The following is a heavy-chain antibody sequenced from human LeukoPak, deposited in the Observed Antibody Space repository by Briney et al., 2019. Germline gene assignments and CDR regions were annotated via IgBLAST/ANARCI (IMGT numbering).Heavy chain of an antibody. CDR3: ARPTVVTFGGVIALYFDY. Sequence: ASVKVSCKASGYTFTGYYMHWVRQAPGQGLEWMGWINPNSGGTNYAQKFQGRVTMTRDTSISTAYMELSRLRSDDTAVYYCARPTVVTFGGVIALYFDYWGQGTLVTVSS. CDR1: GYTFTGYY. CDR2: INPNSGGT. J-gene: IGHJ4*02. D-gene: IGHD3-16*02. V-gene: IGHV1-2*02.